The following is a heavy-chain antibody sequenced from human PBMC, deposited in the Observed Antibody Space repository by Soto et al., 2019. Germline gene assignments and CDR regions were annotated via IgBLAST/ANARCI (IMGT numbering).Heavy chain of an antibody. CDR1: GGSISSGEYY. Sequence: SETLSLTCTVSGGSISSGEYYWSWIRQPPGKGLEWIGYIYYSVSTYYNPSLKSRVTISVDTSKNQFALNLSSVTAAGTAVYCCDRGNETPLWIFKQLVPYYFDYWGQGTLVTVSS. CDR3: DRGNETPLWIFKQLVPYYFDY. CDR2: IYYSVST. V-gene: IGHV4-30-4*01. D-gene: IGHD6-13*01. J-gene: IGHJ4*02.